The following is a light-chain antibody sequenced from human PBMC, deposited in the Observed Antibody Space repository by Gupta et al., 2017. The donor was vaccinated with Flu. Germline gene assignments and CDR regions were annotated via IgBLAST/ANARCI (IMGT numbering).Light chain of an antibody. CDR1: SIASKN. J-gene: IGLJ3*02. Sequence: SSVLTQPPSVSVAPGQTARSTCGGTSIASKNVPWYQQKPGQAPVLVVYDDSARPSGTPERFSGSNYGTTATMTVSRVDAGDVADYYCQVWDSSSDNGVFGGGTTLTVL. CDR2: DDS. CDR3: QVWDSSSDNGV. V-gene: IGLV3-21*02.